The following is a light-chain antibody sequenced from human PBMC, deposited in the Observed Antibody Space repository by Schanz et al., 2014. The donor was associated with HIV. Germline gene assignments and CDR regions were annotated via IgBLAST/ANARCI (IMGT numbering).Light chain of an antibody. Sequence: EIVLTQSPVTLSLSPGERATLSCRASQTVSSRFIVWYQQEPGQPPRLLIYGASSRATGISDRFSGSGSGTDFTLTISRLEPEDFAVYYCQYYGGPYTFGQGTKLEIK. CDR1: QTVSSRF. V-gene: IGKV3-20*01. CDR2: GAS. J-gene: IGKJ2*01. CDR3: QYYGGPYT.